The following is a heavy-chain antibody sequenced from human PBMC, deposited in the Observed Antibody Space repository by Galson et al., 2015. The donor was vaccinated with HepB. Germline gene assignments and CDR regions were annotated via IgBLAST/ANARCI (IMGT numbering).Heavy chain of an antibody. CDR2: IYSAGST. CDR1: GFSVNSNY. D-gene: IGHD6-13*01. J-gene: IGHJ3*01. Sequence: SLRLSCAASGFSVNSNYMSWVRQVPGKGLEWVSVIYSAGSTYYVDSVKGRFTISRHNSKNTLYLQMNSLRAEDTAVYYCARYIPAAGSAFDLWGQGTKVTVSS. CDR3: ARYIPAAGSAFDL. V-gene: IGHV3-53*04.